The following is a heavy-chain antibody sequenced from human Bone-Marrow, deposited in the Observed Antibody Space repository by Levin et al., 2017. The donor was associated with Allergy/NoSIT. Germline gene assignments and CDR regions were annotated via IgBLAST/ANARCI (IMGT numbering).Heavy chain of an antibody. CDR3: TTRSG. CDR1: GFTFGNAW. D-gene: IGHD1-14*01. J-gene: IGHJ4*02. CDR2: IKGKTDGGTT. V-gene: IGHV3-15*01. Sequence: SGGSLRLSCVASGFTFGNAWMNWVRQAPGKGLQWVGRIKGKTDGGTTDYAAPVKGRFTISRADSKKTLYLQINSLKTEDTAIYYCTTRSGWGQGTLVTVFS.